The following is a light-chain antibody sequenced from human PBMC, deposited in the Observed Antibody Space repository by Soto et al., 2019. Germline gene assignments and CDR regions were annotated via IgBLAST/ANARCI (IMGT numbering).Light chain of an antibody. V-gene: IGKV2-28*01. CDR1: QSLLHSNGYNY. Sequence: DIVMTQSPLSLPVTPGEPASISCRSSQSLLHSNGYNYLDWYLQKPGQSPQLLIYLGSNRASGVPDRFSGSGSGTDFTLKISRVEAEDVGVYYCMQALRTPNFGPGTKVDIK. J-gene: IGKJ3*01. CDR3: MQALRTPN. CDR2: LGS.